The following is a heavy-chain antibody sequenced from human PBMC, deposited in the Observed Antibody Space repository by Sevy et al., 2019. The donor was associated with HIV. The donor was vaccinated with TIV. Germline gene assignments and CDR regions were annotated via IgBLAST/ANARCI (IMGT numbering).Heavy chain of an antibody. CDR2: IKSKIDGGTT. J-gene: IGHJ4*02. Sequence: GGSLRLSCAASGFIFSNAWMNWVRQAPGKGLEWVGRIKSKIDGGTTAYPALVKGRFTISRDESKSTLYLQINGLKIEDTAVYFWATERGYTLGALDYWGQGTLVTVSS. CDR3: ATERGYTLGALDY. CDR1: GFIFSNAW. V-gene: IGHV3-15*01. D-gene: IGHD5-18*01.